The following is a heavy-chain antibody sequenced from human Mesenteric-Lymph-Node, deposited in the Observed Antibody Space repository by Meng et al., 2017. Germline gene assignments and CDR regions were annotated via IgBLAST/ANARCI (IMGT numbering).Heavy chain of an antibody. V-gene: IGHV4-34*12. Sequence: QVPLQQCGAGLLKPSGTLALTCSVNGGALSGAYWNWVRQPPGKGLEWIGEIIHGGSPSYNPSLKSRVTISIDTSKNQLSLMLSSVTAADTAVYYCARRPTGIDYWGQGTLVTVSS. CDR3: ARRPTGIDY. D-gene: IGHD2-8*02. CDR2: IIHGGSP. J-gene: IGHJ4*02. CDR1: GGALSGAY.